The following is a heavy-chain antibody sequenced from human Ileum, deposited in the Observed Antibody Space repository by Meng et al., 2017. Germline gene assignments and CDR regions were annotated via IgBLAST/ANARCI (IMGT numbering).Heavy chain of an antibody. CDR3: ARRIRGGSYLG. CDR1: GDSFTDYY. CDR2: IHYSGST. D-gene: IGHD1-26*01. Sequence: QLELMRWGAGLLKRSETLSLTCNVYGDSFTDYYWNWIRQPPGKGLEWIGEIHYSGSTNYNPSLESRVIISEDTSQKQFSLRLSSVTAADTAVYYCARRIRGGSYLGWGQGTLVTVSS. J-gene: IGHJ4*02. V-gene: IGHV4-34*01.